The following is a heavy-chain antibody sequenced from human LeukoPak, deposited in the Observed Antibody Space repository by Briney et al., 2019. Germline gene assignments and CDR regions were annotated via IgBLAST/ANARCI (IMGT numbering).Heavy chain of an antibody. CDR2: ISSSSSYI. Sequence: PGGSLRLSCAASGFTFSSYSMNWVRQAPGKGLEWVSSISSSSSYIYYADSVKGRFTISRDNAKNSLYLQMNSLRAEDSALYYCATRYCNTGNCYYFDYWGQGTLVTVSS. CDR3: ATRYCNTGNCYYFDY. V-gene: IGHV3-21*01. D-gene: IGHD2/OR15-2a*01. J-gene: IGHJ4*02. CDR1: GFTFSSYS.